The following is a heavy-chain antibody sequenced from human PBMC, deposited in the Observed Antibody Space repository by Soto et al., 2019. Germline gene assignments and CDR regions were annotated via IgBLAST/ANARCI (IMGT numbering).Heavy chain of an antibody. D-gene: IGHD5-18*01. Sequence: QVQLVESGGGVVQPGRSLRLSCAASGFTFSSYGMHWVRQAPGKGLEWVAGIWYDGRNKYYADSLKGRFTISRDNSKNTLYVQMNILRAEDTAVYYCARGPGGKYTANNMGGVDYWGRGTQVTVSS. CDR3: ARGPGGKYTANNMGGVDY. V-gene: IGHV3-33*01. J-gene: IGHJ4*02. CDR2: IWYDGRNK. CDR1: GFTFSSYG.